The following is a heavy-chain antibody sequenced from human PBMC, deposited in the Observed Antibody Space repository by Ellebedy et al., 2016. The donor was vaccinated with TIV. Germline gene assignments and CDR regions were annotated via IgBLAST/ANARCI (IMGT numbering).Heavy chain of an antibody. Sequence: GESLKISCAASGFTVSSNYMTWVRQAPGKGLEWVSLIHSGGDTYYADSVKGRFFISRDNVKNMVYLQMNSLRAEDTALYYCAKGADIVGATLGYYFDYWGQGTLVTVSS. J-gene: IGHJ4*02. V-gene: IGHV3-53*05. D-gene: IGHD1-26*01. CDR3: AKGADIVGATLGYYFDY. CDR1: GFTVSSNY. CDR2: IHSGGDT.